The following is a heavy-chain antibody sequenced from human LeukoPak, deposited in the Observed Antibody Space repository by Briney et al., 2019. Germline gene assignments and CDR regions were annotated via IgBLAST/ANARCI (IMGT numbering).Heavy chain of an antibody. Sequence: PGGSLRLSCAASGFTFSSYVMNWVRQAPGKGLEWVSYISSSGSTIYYADTVKGRFTISRDNAKNSLYLQMNSLRAEDTAVYYCARDRADTAMVTYYYYMDVWGKGTTVTVSS. CDR1: GFTFSSYV. CDR3: ARDRADTAMVTYYYYMDV. J-gene: IGHJ6*03. CDR2: ISSSGSTI. V-gene: IGHV3-48*03. D-gene: IGHD5-18*01.